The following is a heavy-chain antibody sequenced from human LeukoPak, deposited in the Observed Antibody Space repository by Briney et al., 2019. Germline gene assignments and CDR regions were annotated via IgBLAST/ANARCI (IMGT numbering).Heavy chain of an antibody. Sequence: SQTLSLTCTVSGGSISSGDYYWSWIRQPPGEGLEWLGYIYYSGSTYYNPSLKSRVTISVDTSKNQFSLKLSSVTAADTAVHYCARAPIYYDSSGSSDGTRDYWGQGTLVTVSS. CDR1: GGSISSGDYY. V-gene: IGHV4-30-4*01. CDR2: IYYSGST. J-gene: IGHJ4*02. D-gene: IGHD3-22*01. CDR3: ARAPIYYDSSGSSDGTRDY.